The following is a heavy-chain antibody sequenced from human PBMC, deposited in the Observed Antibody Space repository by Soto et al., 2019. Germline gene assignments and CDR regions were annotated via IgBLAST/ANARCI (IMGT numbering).Heavy chain of an antibody. Sequence: PGGSLRLSCAAPGFTFSNYAMTWVRQAPRKGLEWVSAITGSGGSTYHADSVKGRFAISRDNSKNTLYLQMNSLRAEDTAIYYCARLMPGGTATGPWGQGTLXTVSS. J-gene: IGHJ5*02. CDR2: ITGSGGST. D-gene: IGHD2-15*01. V-gene: IGHV3-23*01. CDR1: GFTFSNYA. CDR3: ARLMPGGTATGP.